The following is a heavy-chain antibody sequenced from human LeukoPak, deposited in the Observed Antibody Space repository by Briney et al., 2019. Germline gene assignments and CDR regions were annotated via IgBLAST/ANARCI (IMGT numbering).Heavy chain of an antibody. J-gene: IGHJ6*03. Sequence: GRSLRLSCAASGFTFSSYGMHWVRQAPGKGLEWVAVIWYDGSNKYYADSVKGRFTISRDNSKNTLYLQMNSLRAEDTAVYYCATLGGLRFLEWFPYYYMDVWGKGTTVTVSS. CDR3: ATLGGLRFLEWFPYYYMDV. CDR1: GFTFSSYG. V-gene: IGHV3-33*01. CDR2: IWYDGSNK. D-gene: IGHD3-3*01.